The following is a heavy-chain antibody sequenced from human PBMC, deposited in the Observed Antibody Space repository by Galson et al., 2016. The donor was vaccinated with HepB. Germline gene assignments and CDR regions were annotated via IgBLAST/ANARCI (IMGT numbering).Heavy chain of an antibody. CDR2: IEYSGST. Sequence: SETLSLTCNVSGGSVSSGSYYWSWIRQSPEKGLEWIAYIEYSGSTNYNPSLKSRVTISIDTSKNKFSLRLTSMTAADTAVCYCAGGPWMLPRGSFDIWGQGTTVIVS. D-gene: IGHD2-2*03. J-gene: IGHJ3*02. CDR3: AGGPWMLPRGSFDI. V-gene: IGHV4-61*01. CDR1: GGSVSSGSYY.